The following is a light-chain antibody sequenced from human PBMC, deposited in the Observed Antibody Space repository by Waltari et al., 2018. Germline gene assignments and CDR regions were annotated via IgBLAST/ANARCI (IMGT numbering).Light chain of an antibody. CDR1: DSDVGASDF. CDR2: EVS. J-gene: IGLJ1*01. V-gene: IGLV2-14*01. CDR3: SSYTTSSAPGV. Sequence: QSALTQPASVSRSPGPSITISCPGTDSDVGASDFLSRYQQHPGKAPHLIIYEVSNRPSGISNRFSASKSGNTASLTISGLQAEDEADYYCSSYTTSSAPGVFGTGTRVTVL.